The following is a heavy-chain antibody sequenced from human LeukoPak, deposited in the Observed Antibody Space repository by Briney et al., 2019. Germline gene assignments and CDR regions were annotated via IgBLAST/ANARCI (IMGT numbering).Heavy chain of an antibody. CDR3: ARDTRGGYYDIHWFDP. D-gene: IGHD3-9*01. V-gene: IGHV4-31*03. J-gene: IGHJ5*02. Sequence: PSETLSLTCTVSGGSISSGGYYWSWIRQHPGKGLEWIGYIYYSGSTYYNPSLKSRVTISVDTSKNQFSLKLSSVTAADTAVYYCARDTRGGYYDIHWFDPWGQGTLVTVSS. CDR1: GGSISSGGYY. CDR2: IYYSGST.